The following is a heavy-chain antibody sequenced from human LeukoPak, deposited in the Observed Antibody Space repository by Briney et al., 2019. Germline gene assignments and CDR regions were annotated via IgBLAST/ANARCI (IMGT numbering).Heavy chain of an antibody. D-gene: IGHD5-24*01. CDR3: AKDLSPARRDGYKD. CDR1: GFTFSSYG. V-gene: IGHV3-30*02. Sequence: GGSLRLSCAASGFTFSSYGMHWVRQAPGKGLEWVAFIRYDGSNKYYADSVKGRFTISRDNSENTLYLQMNSLRAEDTAVYYCAKDLSPARRDGYKDWGQGTLVTVSS. J-gene: IGHJ4*02. CDR2: IRYDGSNK.